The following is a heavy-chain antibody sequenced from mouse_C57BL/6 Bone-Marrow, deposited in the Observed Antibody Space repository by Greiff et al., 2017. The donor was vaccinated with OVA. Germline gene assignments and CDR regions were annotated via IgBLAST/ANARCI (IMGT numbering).Heavy chain of an antibody. Sequence: EVKVVESGGDLVKPGGSLKLSCAASGFTFSSYGMSWVRQTPDKRLEWVATISSGGSYTYYPDSVKGRLTISRDNAKNTLYLQMSSLKSEDTARYYCARQDFDYWGQGTTLTVSS. V-gene: IGHV5-6*01. J-gene: IGHJ2*01. CDR3: ARQDFDY. CDR1: GFTFSSYG. CDR2: ISSGGSYT.